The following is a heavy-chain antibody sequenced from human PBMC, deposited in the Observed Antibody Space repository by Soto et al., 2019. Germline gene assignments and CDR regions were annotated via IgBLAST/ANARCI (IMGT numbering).Heavy chain of an antibody. CDR2: IIPMLAAP. CDR3: ARVGPPSPSVIWFFDL. Sequence: QGQLVQSGAEVKKPGSSVKVSCKASGGSFRPYAINWVRQAPGQGLEWMVGIIPMLAAPTYAQKFQGRLTITADESTTTVYMELSSLTSEDTAVYYCARVGPPSPSVIWFFDLWGRGTLVTVSS. J-gene: IGHJ2*01. D-gene: IGHD2-21*01. V-gene: IGHV1-69*01. CDR1: GGSFRPYA.